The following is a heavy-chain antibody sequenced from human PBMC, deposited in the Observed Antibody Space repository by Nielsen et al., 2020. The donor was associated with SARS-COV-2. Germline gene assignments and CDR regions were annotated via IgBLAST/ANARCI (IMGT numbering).Heavy chain of an antibody. V-gene: IGHV3-48*01. CDR1: GFTFSSYS. CDR2: ISTSSRTI. Sequence: GGSLRLSCAASGFTFSSYSMNWVRQAPGKGLDWVSYISTSSRTIYYADSVKGRFTISRDNAKNSLYLQMNSLRAEDTAVYYCASWDIYYYGMDVWGQGTTVTVSS. D-gene: IGHD2-15*01. CDR3: ASWDIYYYGMDV. J-gene: IGHJ6*02.